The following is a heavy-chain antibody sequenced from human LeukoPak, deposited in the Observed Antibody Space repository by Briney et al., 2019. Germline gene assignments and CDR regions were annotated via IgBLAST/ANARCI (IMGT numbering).Heavy chain of an antibody. D-gene: IGHD1-26*01. Sequence: GGSLRLSCAAPGFTFNEFGVHWVRQAPGQGLEWVALIWYDGSNKYYADSVKGRFTISRDNSKNTVYLQMNSLRVEDTALYYCARDRPTGSYYSIDYWGQGTLATVSS. CDR2: IWYDGSNK. CDR1: GFTFNEFG. V-gene: IGHV3-33*01. CDR3: ARDRPTGSYYSIDY. J-gene: IGHJ4*02.